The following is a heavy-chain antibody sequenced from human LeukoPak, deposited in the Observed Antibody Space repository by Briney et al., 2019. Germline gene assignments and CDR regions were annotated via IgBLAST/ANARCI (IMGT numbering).Heavy chain of an antibody. Sequence: PSETLSLTCAVYGGSFSGYYWSWIRQPPGKGLEWIGEINHSGSTNYNPSLKSRVTISVDTSKNQFSLKLSSVTAADTAVYYCARGVLRFLEWLPRVYFDYWGQGTLVTVSS. V-gene: IGHV4-34*01. CDR3: ARGVLRFLEWLPRVYFDY. CDR1: GGSFSGYY. D-gene: IGHD3-3*01. CDR2: INHSGST. J-gene: IGHJ4*02.